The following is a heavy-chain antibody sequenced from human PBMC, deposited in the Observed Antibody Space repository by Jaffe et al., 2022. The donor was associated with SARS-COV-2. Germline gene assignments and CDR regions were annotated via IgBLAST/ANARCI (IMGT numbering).Heavy chain of an antibody. CDR1: GDSISSTSYY. J-gene: IGHJ5*02. V-gene: IGHV4-39*01. CDR2: ISNGGNT. Sequence: QLQLQESGPGLVKPSETLSLICTVSGDSISSTSYYWAWIRQPPGKGLEWIGSISNGGNTNYSPSLKSRVTISVDTSKNQFSLKLSSVTATDTAVYYCARHKSPRAVDPWGQGTLVTVSS. CDR3: ARHKSPRAVDP.